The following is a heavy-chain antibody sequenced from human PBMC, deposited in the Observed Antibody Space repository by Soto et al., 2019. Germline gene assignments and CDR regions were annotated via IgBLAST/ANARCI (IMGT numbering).Heavy chain of an antibody. J-gene: IGHJ5*02. D-gene: IGHD3-22*01. V-gene: IGHV2-5*02. CDR3: AHGDGSYYASSGRLACDP. CDR1: GLSLRTRGVG. Sequence: QITLKESGPTMEKHTQTLTLTCTISGLSLRTRGVGVGWILQPPVKSQEWLALIYWDDDKRYNPSLKSRLTITKDTSRNQWVLTMTHIDPVDTGTYHDAHGDGSYYASSGRLACDPWSQGTLVTVSS. CDR2: IYWDDDK.